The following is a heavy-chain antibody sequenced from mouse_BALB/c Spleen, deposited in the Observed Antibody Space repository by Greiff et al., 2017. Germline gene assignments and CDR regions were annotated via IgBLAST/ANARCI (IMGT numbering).Heavy chain of an antibody. D-gene: IGHD1-1*01. CDR2: INPYNDGT. J-gene: IGHJ3*01. V-gene: IGHV1-14*01. Sequence: EVQLQQSGPELVKPGASVKMSCKASGYTFTSYVMHWVKQKPGQGLEWIGYINPYNDGTKYNEKFKGKATLTSDKSSSTAYMELSSLTSEDSAVYSCANSRYSGSSPFAYWGQGTLVTVSA. CDR3: ANSRYSGSSPFAY. CDR1: GYTFTSYV.